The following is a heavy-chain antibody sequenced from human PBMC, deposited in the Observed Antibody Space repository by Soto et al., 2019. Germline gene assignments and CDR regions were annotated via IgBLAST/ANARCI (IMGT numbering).Heavy chain of an antibody. V-gene: IGHV3-7*01. CDR1: RFTFSSYW. J-gene: IGHJ4*02. CDR2: INPGGSEK. CDR3: ARDKGYLDS. Sequence: EVQLVESGGGLVQPGGSLRLSCAASRFTFSSYWMSWVRQAPGKGLEWVAKINPGGSEKFYVDSVKGRFTISRDNAKNSLYLQMNSLRAEDTAVYYCARDKGYLDSWGQGTLVTVSS. D-gene: IGHD2-2*01.